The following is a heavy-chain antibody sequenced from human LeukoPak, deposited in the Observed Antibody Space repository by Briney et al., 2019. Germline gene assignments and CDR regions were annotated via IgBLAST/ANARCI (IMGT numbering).Heavy chain of an antibody. V-gene: IGHV1-2*02. CDR2: INPNSGGT. D-gene: IGHD5-18*01. CDR1: GYTFTGYY. CDR3: ARDTAGLVYYYYYYMDV. Sequence: ASVKVSCKASGYTFTGYYMHWVRQAPGQGLEWMGWINPNSGGTNNAQKFQGRVTMTRDTSISTAYMELSRLRSDDTAVYYCARDTAGLVYYYYYYMDVWGKGTTVTVSS. J-gene: IGHJ6*03.